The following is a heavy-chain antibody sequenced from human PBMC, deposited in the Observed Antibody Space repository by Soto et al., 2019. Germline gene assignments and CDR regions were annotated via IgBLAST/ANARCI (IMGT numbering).Heavy chain of an antibody. CDR2: ISPSSISI. Sequence: PGGSLRLSCAASGFTFSSYSMHWVRPAPGKGLEWVSYISPSSISIYYADSVKGRFTISRDNAKNSLYLQMNSLRAEDTAVYYCARVAYYYDSSGYFYWGQGTLVTVSS. CDR3: ARVAYYYDSSGYFY. CDR1: GFTFSSYS. J-gene: IGHJ4*02. D-gene: IGHD3-22*01. V-gene: IGHV3-48*01.